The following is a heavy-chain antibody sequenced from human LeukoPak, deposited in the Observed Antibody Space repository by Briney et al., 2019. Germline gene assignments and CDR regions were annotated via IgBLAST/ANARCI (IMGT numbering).Heavy chain of an antibody. D-gene: IGHD6-13*01. CDR3: ARVGSSWPHYYFDY. Sequence: KTSETLSLTCTVSGGSISSSSYRAWIRQPPGKGLEWIGNIYYSGSTYYNPSLKSRLTISVDTSKNHFSLKLSSVTAADTAVYNCARVGSSWPHYYFDYWGQGTLVTVSS. CDR1: GGSISSSSY. J-gene: IGHJ4*02. V-gene: IGHV4-39*07. CDR2: IYYSGST.